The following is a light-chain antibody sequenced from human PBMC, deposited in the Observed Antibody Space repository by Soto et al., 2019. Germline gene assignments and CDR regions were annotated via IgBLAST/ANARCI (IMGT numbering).Light chain of an antibody. Sequence: NVLTHSPSTLSLYPRERATLSCRASQSVSSYLAWYQQKPGQAPRLLIYDASNRATGIPARFSGSGSGTDFTLTISSLEPEDFAVYYCQQRSNWAPITFGQGTRLEIK. CDR2: DAS. CDR1: QSVSSY. V-gene: IGKV3-11*01. J-gene: IGKJ5*01. CDR3: QQRSNWAPIT.